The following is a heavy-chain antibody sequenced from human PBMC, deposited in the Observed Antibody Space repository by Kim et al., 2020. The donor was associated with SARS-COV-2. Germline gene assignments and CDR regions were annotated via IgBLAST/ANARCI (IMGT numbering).Heavy chain of an antibody. CDR3: ARDRSAACLNSGWYECYYGMDV. CDR2: INPNSGGT. CDR1: GYTFTGYY. V-gene: IGHV1-2*06. J-gene: IGHJ6*02. D-gene: IGHD6-19*01. Sequence: ASVKVSCKASGYTFTGYYMHWVRQAPGQGLEWMGRINPNSGGTNYAQKFQGRVTMTRDTSISTAYMELSRLRSDDTAVYYCARDRSAACLNSGWYECYYGMDVWGQGTTVTVSS.